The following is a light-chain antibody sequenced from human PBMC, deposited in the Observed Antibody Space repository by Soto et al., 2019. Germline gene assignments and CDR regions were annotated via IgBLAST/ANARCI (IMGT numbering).Light chain of an antibody. CDR2: TAS. CDR3: QQTNTTPWT. V-gene: IGKV1-39*01. CDR1: QSISDY. J-gene: IGKJ1*01. Sequence: DIQMTQSPSSLSASLGDRVTITCRASQSISDYVNWYQQQPGKAPKLLIHTASTLRAGVPSRFGGSGSGTDFTLTIDNLQPEDFATYYCQQTNTTPWTFGQGTKVEVK.